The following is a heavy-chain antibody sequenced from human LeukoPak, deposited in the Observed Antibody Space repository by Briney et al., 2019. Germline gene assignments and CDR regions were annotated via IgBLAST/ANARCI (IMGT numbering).Heavy chain of an antibody. CDR1: GFTFSSYS. CDR2: ISSSSSYI. D-gene: IGHD3-22*01. Sequence: GSLRLSCAASGFTFSSYSMNWVRQAPGKGLEWVSSISSSSSYIYYADSVKGRFTISRDNAKDLLYLQMNSLRAEDTALYYCAKDYDSSGYDAFDIWGQGTMVTVSS. V-gene: IGHV3-21*04. CDR3: AKDYDSSGYDAFDI. J-gene: IGHJ3*02.